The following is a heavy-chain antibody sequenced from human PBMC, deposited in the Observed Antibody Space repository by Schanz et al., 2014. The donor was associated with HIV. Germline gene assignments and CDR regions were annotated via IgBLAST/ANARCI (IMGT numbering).Heavy chain of an antibody. Sequence: QVYLVQSGAEVKKPGASVKVSCKASGGTLSSYAISWVRQAPGQGLEWMGWISVYNGNTNYSEKLQGRVTMTTDTSTSTAYMELRSLRSDDTAVYYCARGLVGGGFWGQGTLVTVSS. V-gene: IGHV1-18*01. J-gene: IGHJ4*02. CDR2: ISVYNGNT. CDR3: ARGLVGGGF. D-gene: IGHD1-26*01. CDR1: GGTLSSYA.